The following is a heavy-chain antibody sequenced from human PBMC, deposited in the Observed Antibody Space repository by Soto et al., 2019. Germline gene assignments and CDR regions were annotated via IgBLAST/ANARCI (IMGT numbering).Heavy chain of an antibody. J-gene: IGHJ4*02. Sequence: QVQLVESGGGVVQPGRSLRVSCAASGFTFSRHAIHWVRQAPGKGLEWVAVISYDGSNTYYVDSVKGRFTISRDNSKNTLYLQMNSLRDEDTAVYYCVRSRSGAVADSFDYWGQGTLVTVSS. CDR1: GFTFSRHA. CDR3: VRSRSGAVADSFDY. V-gene: IGHV3-30*04. D-gene: IGHD3-10*01. CDR2: ISYDGSNT.